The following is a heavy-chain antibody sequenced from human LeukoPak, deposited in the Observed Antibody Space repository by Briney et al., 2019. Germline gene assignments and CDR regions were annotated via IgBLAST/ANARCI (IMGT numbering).Heavy chain of an antibody. CDR3: ARGFGGVIVYYLDY. Sequence: PSETLSLTCTVSGGSISSGGYYWSWIRQHPGKGLEWIGYIYYSGSTYYNPSLKSRVTISVDTSKNQFSLKLSSVTAADTAVYYCARGFGGVIVYYLDYWGQGTLVTVSS. V-gene: IGHV4-31*03. D-gene: IGHD3-16*02. CDR2: IYYSGST. CDR1: GGSISSGGYY. J-gene: IGHJ4*02.